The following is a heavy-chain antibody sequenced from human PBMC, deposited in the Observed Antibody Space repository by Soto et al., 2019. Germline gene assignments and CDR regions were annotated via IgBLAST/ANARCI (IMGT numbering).Heavy chain of an antibody. D-gene: IGHD6-13*01. CDR2: VYYTGTT. J-gene: IGHJ4*02. CDR1: GGSISSYF. V-gene: IGHV4-59*01. CDR3: ARDLAAVPRAFDY. Sequence: SETLSLTCTVSGGSISSYFYIWVRQPPGKGLEWIGSVYYTGTTDYNPSLKSRVTISVDTSKTQLSLNLRSVTAADTAVYYCARDLAAVPRAFDYWGRGTLVTVSS.